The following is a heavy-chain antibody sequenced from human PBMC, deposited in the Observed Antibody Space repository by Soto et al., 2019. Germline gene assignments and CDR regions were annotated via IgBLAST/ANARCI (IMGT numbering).Heavy chain of an antibody. V-gene: IGHV3-15*01. J-gene: IGHJ4*02. Sequence: EVQLVESGGGLVKPGGSLRLSCAASGFTFSNAWMSWVRQAPGKGLEWVGRIKSKTDGGTTDYAAPVKGRFTISRDDSKNTLYLQMNSLKPEDAAVYYCTSGVVITPHYWGQGTLVTVFS. CDR2: IKSKTDGGTT. CDR1: GFTFSNAW. CDR3: TSGVVITPHY. D-gene: IGHD3-22*01.